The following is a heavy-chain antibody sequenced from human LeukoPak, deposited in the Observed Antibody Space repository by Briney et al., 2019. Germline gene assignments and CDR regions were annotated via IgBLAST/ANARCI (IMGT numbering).Heavy chain of an antibody. CDR1: GYSISSGYY. CDR2: IYHSGST. CDR3: ARVLRGSSGWTPFDF. Sequence: PSETLSLTCAVSGYSISSGYYWGWIRQPPGKGLEWIGSIYHSGSTYYNPSLKSRVTISVDTSKNQFSLKLSSVTAADTALYYCARVLRGSSGWTPFDFWGQGTLVTVSS. V-gene: IGHV4-38-2*01. J-gene: IGHJ4*02. D-gene: IGHD6-19*01.